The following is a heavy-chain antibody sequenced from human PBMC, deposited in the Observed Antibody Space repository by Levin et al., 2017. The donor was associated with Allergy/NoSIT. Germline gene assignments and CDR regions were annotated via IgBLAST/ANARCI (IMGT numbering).Heavy chain of an antibody. CDR3: ASFFG. J-gene: IGHJ4*02. Sequence: PGGSLRLSCAVSGFTFGDTWMTWVRQAPGKGLEWVANINKDGSEIYYVDSVRGRFTISRDNAKNSLYLQLNSLRVEDTAVYYCASFFGWGRGTLVTVSS. D-gene: IGHD2/OR15-2a*01. CDR2: INKDGSEI. CDR1: GFTFGDTW. V-gene: IGHV3-7*01.